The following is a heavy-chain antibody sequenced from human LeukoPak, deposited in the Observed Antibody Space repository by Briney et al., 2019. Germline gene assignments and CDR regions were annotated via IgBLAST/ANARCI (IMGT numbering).Heavy chain of an antibody. CDR3: ARHVVLLWFGELLCGWFDP. D-gene: IGHD3-10*01. V-gene: IGHV4-39*01. CDR2: IYYSGST. Sequence: PSETLSLTRTVSGGSISSSSYYWGWIRQPPGKGLEWIGSIYYSGSTYYNPSLKSRVTISVDTSKNQFSLKLSSVTAADTAVYYCARHVVLLWFGELLCGWFDPWGQGTLVTVSS. CDR1: GGSISSSSYY. J-gene: IGHJ5*02.